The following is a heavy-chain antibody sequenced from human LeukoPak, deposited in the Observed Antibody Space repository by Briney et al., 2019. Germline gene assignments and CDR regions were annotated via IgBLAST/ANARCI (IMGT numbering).Heavy chain of an antibody. Sequence: QPGGSLRLSCAASGFTFSSYGMHWVRQAPGKGLEWVAVISYDGSNKYYADSVKGRFTISRDNSKNTLYLQTNSLRAEDTAVYYCAKDGSYGMDVWGQGTTVTVSS. CDR3: AKDGSYGMDV. V-gene: IGHV3-30*18. CDR2: ISYDGSNK. J-gene: IGHJ6*02. D-gene: IGHD1-1*01. CDR1: GFTFSSYG.